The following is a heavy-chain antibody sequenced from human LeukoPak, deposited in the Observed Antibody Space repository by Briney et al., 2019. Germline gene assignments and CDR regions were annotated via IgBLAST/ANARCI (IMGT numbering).Heavy chain of an antibody. CDR1: GGTFSSYA. CDR2: IIPIFGTA. J-gene: IGHJ4*02. Sequence: SVKVSCRASGGTFSSYAISWVRQAPGQGLEWMGGIIPIFGTANYAQKFKSRVTITADESTSTAYMELSSLRSEDTAVYYCARGRRWLQFDLDYWGQGTLVTVSS. CDR3: ARGRRWLQFDLDY. V-gene: IGHV1-69*01. D-gene: IGHD5-24*01.